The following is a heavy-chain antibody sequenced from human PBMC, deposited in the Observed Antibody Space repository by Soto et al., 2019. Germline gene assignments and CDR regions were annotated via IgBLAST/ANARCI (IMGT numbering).Heavy chain of an antibody. D-gene: IGHD3-16*02. V-gene: IGHV3-72*01. CDR1: GFTFSDHY. J-gene: IGHJ4*02. Sequence: EVQLVESGGGLVQPGGSLRVSCVASGFTFSDHYMDWVRQTPGKGLEWVGRIRNKGNSYTTVYAASVKDRFTISRHDSKDSLYLQMTSLKTEATAVYYCTRGPNFSYLGTTRDSWGQGTLVTVSS. CDR2: IRNKGNSYTT. CDR3: TRGPNFSYLGTTRDS.